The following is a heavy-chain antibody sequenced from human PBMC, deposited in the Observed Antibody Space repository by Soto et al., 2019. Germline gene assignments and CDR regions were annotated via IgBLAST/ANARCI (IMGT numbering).Heavy chain of an antibody. J-gene: IGHJ6*02. CDR2: LGGAGAR. V-gene: IGHV3-13*01. Sequence: EAQLVESGGGLVQPGGSLRLSCAAFGFTYRSYDMHWVRHVPGKGLEWVSSLGGAGAREYAGSVRGCFTISRDNAKNSLYLQMDSLRVADTAVYYCTRATFGVGMDLWGQGTPVTVSS. CDR3: TRATFGVGMDL. D-gene: IGHD3-10*01. CDR1: GFTYRSYD.